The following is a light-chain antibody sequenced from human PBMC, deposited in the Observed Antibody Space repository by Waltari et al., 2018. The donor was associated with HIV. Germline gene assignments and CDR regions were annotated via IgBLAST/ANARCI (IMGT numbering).Light chain of an antibody. J-gene: IGKJ4*01. CDR1: QNVDDK. CDR3: QQYHHWPPLT. Sequence: TQSPATISVSPGGRAPVSCRASQNVDDKLAWYQQKPGQSPRLLIYHSSVRAAGVPTRFGGAGSATNFTLTITSLQSEDFALYFCQQYHHWPPLTFGGGSRVELK. V-gene: IGKV3D-15*01. CDR2: HSS.